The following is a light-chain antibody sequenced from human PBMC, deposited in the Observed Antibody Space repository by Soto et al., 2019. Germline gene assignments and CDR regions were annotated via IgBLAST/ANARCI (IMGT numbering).Light chain of an antibody. J-gene: IGLJ1*01. V-gene: IGLV2-14*03. CDR2: EVS. Sequence: QSVLTQPASVFGSPGQSITISCTGTSSDVGGYNFVSWYQQHPGKAPKLMIYEVSSRPSGASNRFSGSKSGNTASLTISGLQPEDEADYYCSSYTTSSTLVFGTGTKVTVL. CDR1: SSDVGGYNF. CDR3: SSYTTSSTLV.